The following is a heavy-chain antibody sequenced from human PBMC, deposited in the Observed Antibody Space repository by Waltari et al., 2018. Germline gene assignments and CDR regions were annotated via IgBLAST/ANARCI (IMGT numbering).Heavy chain of an antibody. V-gene: IGHV3-48*01. CDR1: GFNFIGHS. CDR2: ISNTRSPI. J-gene: IGHJ3*01. CDR3: VGIVNVEFDAFDL. Sequence: ETQLVESGGGLVQPGGSLRLSCAASGFNFIGHSMKWVRQAPGKGREWVSYISNTRSPIYYADSVKGRFTISRDNAKNSLYLQMNDLSAEDTAMYYCVGIVNVEFDAFDLWGQGTMVTVSS. D-gene: IGHD1-26*01.